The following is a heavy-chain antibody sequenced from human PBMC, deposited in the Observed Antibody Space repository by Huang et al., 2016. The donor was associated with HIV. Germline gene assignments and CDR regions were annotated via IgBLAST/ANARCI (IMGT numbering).Heavy chain of an antibody. J-gene: IGHJ3*01. CDR2: IIPRFGTR. D-gene: IGHD3-16*01. Sequence: QVQLVQSGAEVRKPGSSVKVSCRASGGFFNNFGINWGRQAPGQGLEWMGGIIPRFGTRNDAQRLQGRVTITADETTGVVYMELSSLRSDDTAVYFCAKRGGAWGSPYAFDLWGPGTMVTVSS. CDR3: AKRGGAWGSPYAFDL. CDR1: GGFFNNFG. V-gene: IGHV1-69*13.